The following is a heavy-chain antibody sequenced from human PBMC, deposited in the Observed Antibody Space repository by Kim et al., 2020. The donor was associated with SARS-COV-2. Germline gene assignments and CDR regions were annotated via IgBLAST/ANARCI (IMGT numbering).Heavy chain of an antibody. CDR3: ARVIFMVRGVTTQGFDY. V-gene: IGHV1-18*01. D-gene: IGHD3-10*01. Sequence: ASVKVSCKASGYTFTSYGISWVRQAPGQGLEWMGWISAYNGNTNYAQKLQGRVTMTTDTSTSTAYMELRSLRSDDTAVYYCARVIFMVRGVTTQGFDYWGQGTLVTVSS. CDR1: GYTFTSYG. J-gene: IGHJ4*02. CDR2: ISAYNGNT.